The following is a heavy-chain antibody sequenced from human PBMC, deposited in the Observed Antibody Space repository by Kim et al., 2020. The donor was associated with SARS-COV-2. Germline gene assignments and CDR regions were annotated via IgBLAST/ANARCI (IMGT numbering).Heavy chain of an antibody. V-gene: IGHV3-11*01. CDR3: ARDQLLWFGESLGRYYYYGMDL. CDR2: ISSSGSTI. J-gene: IGHJ6*02. CDR1: GFTFSDYY. Sequence: GGSLRLSCAASGFTFSDYYMSWIRQAPGKGLEWVSYISSSGSTIYYADSVKGRFTISRDNAKNSLYLQMNSLRAEDTAVYYCARDQLLWFGESLGRYYYYGMDLWGQGTTVTVSS. D-gene: IGHD3-10*01.